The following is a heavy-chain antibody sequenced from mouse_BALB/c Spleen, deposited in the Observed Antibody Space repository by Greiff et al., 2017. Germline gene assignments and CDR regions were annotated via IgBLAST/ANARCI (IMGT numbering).Heavy chain of an antibody. CDR2: ISSGGSYT. CDR3: TRDDEGDYFDY. V-gene: IGHV5-6-4*01. J-gene: IGHJ2*01. Sequence: EVQLVESGGGLVKPGGSLKLSCAASGFTFSSYTMSWVRQTPEKRLEWVATISSGGSYTYYPDSVKGRFTISRDNAKNTLYLQMSSLKSEDTAMYYCTRDDEGDYFDYWGQGTTLTVSS. D-gene: IGHD2-3*01. CDR1: GFTFSSYT.